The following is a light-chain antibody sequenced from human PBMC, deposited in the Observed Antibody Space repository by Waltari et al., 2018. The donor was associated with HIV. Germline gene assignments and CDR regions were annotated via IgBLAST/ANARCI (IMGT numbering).Light chain of an antibody. Sequence: IVLTQSPGTLSLSAGDRATLPCKARQSVLYPQFGWYQQRPGQAPRLLIYGTSNRPTGIPDRFSGSGSGTDFTLTISRLEPEDFAVYYCQQYGTSPRTFGQGTKVDIK. CDR1: QSVLYPQ. V-gene: IGKV3-20*01. CDR3: QQYGTSPRT. J-gene: IGKJ1*01. CDR2: GTS.